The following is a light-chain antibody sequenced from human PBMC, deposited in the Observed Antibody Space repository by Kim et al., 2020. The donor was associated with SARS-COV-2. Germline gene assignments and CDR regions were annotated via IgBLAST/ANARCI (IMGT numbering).Light chain of an antibody. CDR1: SGRIASNF. Sequence: NFMLTQSHSVSESPGKTVTISCTATSGRIASNFVQWFRQRPGRVPTTVIYEDKERPSGVPDRFSGSIDSSSNSASLTISGLTTEDEGDYYCQSFDSSLRSVIFGGGTQLTVL. CDR3: QSFDSSLRSVI. V-gene: IGLV6-57*02. CDR2: EDK. J-gene: IGLJ2*01.